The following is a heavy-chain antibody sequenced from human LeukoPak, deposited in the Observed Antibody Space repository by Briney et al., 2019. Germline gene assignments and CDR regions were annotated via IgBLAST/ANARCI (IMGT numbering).Heavy chain of an antibody. J-gene: IGHJ4*02. CDR1: GYSISSGYY. D-gene: IGHD3-10*01. V-gene: IGHV4-38-2*02. Sequence: SETLSLTCDVSGYSISSGYYWGWIRQPPGRGREWIGSIYHSGSPYYKPPLKSRVTISVDASKNQFSLKLSSVTAADTALYYCARDDSGSFDYWGQGTLVIVSS. CDR3: ARDDSGSFDY. CDR2: IYHSGSP.